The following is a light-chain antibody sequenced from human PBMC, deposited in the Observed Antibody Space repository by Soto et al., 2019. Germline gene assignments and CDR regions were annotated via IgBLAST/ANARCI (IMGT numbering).Light chain of an antibody. Sequence: DVVMTHSPLFLTVTPGEPASISCRCSQNLLHTDGYNYLDWYLQKPGQSPQLLIFLGSFRASGVPDRFSGSGSGTDFTLRIRTVEAEDVGVYYCMQGLYTRTFGQGTKVDIK. CDR3: MQGLYTRT. CDR1: QNLLHTDGYNY. J-gene: IGKJ1*01. V-gene: IGKV2-28*01. CDR2: LGS.